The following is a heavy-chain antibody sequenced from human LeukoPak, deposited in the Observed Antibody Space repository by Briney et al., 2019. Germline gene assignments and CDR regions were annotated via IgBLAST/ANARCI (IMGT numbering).Heavy chain of an antibody. J-gene: IGHJ3*02. CDR1: GGSISRDY. V-gene: IGHV4-59*01. D-gene: IGHD1-14*01. CDR3: ARAGLVDAFDI. CDR2: LSNSGST. Sequence: PSETLSLTCTVSGGSISRDYWSWIRQPPGKGLEWIGYLSNSGSTNYNPSLKSRVTILVDTSKNQFSLRLNSVTASDTAVYYCARAGLVDAFDIWGQGTMVTVSS.